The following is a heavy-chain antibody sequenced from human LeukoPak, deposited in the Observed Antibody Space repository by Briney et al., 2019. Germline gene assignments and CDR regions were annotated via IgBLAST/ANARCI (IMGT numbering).Heavy chain of an antibody. V-gene: IGHV4-39*01. CDR3: ARWGVVVAATAAL. Sequence: SETLSLTCTVSGGSISSSSYYWGWIRQPPGKGLEWIGSIYYSGSTYYNPSLESRVTVSVDTSKNQFSLKLSSVTAADTAVYYRARWGVVVAATAALWGQGTLVTVSS. D-gene: IGHD2-15*01. J-gene: IGHJ4*02. CDR1: GGSISSSSYY. CDR2: IYYSGST.